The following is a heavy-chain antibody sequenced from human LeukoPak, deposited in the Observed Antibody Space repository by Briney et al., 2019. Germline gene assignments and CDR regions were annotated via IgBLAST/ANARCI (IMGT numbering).Heavy chain of an antibody. J-gene: IGHJ4*02. D-gene: IGHD3-10*01. Sequence: SETLSLTCTVSGGSISSGGYYWSWIRQHPGKGLEWIGYIYYSGSTYYNPSLKSRVTISVDTSKNQFSLKLSSVTAADTAVYYCARGHVGDLDYWGQETLVTVSS. CDR2: IYYSGST. CDR3: ARGHVGDLDY. CDR1: GGSISSGGYY. V-gene: IGHV4-31*03.